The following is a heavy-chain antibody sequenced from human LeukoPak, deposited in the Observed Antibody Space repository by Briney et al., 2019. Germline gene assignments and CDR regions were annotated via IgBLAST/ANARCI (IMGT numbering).Heavy chain of an antibody. CDR3: ARRAYDNSGYYRYYFDY. CDR1: GGSITRYY. D-gene: IGHD3-22*01. J-gene: IGHJ4*02. Sequence: SETLSLTCTVSGGSITRYYWSWIRQPPGRGLECIGYIYNTGSTNYNPSLKSRVSMSVDTSKNQFSLKLSSVTAADTAVYYCARRAYDNSGYYRYYFDYWGQGALVTVSS. V-gene: IGHV4-4*09. CDR2: IYNTGST.